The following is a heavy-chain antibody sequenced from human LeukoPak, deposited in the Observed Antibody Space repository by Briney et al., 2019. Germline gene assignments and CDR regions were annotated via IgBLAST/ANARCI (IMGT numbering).Heavy chain of an antibody. Sequence: SETLSLTCTVSGGSMSSYYWSWIRQSPGKGLEWVGYISYSGTTNYNPSLKSRVTISLGTSKNRFSLNLTSVTAADTGVYYCARVPDFIARPCDAWGPGTMVTISS. CDR1: GGSMSSYY. J-gene: IGHJ5*02. D-gene: IGHD2-21*01. CDR3: ARVPDFIARPCDA. CDR2: ISYSGTT. V-gene: IGHV4-59*03.